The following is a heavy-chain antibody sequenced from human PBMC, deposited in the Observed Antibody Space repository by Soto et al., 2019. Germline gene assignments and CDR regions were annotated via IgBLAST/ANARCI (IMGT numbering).Heavy chain of an antibody. J-gene: IGHJ5*02. CDR3: ARRTRCSGGSCYSRWFDP. CDR2: IYYSGST. Sequence: PSETLSLTCTVSGGSISSYYWSWIRQPPGKGLEWIGYIYYSGSTNYNPSLKSRVTISVDTSKNQFSLKLSSVTAADTAVYYCARRTRCSGGSCYSRWFDPWGQGTLVTVSS. V-gene: IGHV4-59*12. D-gene: IGHD2-15*01. CDR1: GGSISSYY.